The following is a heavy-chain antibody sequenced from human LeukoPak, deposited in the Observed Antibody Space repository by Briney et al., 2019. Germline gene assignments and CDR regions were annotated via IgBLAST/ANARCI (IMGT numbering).Heavy chain of an antibody. CDR2: INSDGSST. D-gene: IGHD2-21*02. CDR1: GFTFSSYW. Sequence: GGSLRLSCAASGFTFSSYWMHWVRQAPGKGLVWVSRINSDGSSTSYADSVKGRFTISRDNAKNTLYLQMNSLRAEDTAVYYCARGIRCGGDCYHGYWGQGTLVTVSS. CDR3: ARGIRCGGDCYHGY. V-gene: IGHV3-74*01. J-gene: IGHJ4*02.